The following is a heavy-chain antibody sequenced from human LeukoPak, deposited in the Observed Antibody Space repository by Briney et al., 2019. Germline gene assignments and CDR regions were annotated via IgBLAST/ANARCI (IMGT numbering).Heavy chain of an antibody. D-gene: IGHD3-22*01. CDR1: GGSFSGYY. CDR2: INHSGST. J-gene: IGHJ6*02. V-gene: IGHV4-34*01. Sequence: PSETLSLTCAVYGGSFSGYYWSWIRQPPGKGLEWIGEINHSGSTNYNPSLKSRVTISVDTSKNQFSLKLSSVTAADTAVYYCARAPIVVVITSRLYYYYYGMDVWGQGTTVTVSS. CDR3: ARAPIVVVITSRLYYYYYGMDV.